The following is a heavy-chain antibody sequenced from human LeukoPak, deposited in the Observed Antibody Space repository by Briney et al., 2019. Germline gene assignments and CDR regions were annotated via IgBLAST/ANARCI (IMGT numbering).Heavy chain of an antibody. CDR1: GYSISSGYY. Sequence: SETLSLTCTVSGYSISSGYYWGWIRQPPGKGLEWIGSIYHSGGTYYNPSLKSRVTISVDTSKNQFSLKLSSVTAADTAVYYCARGFNYDSSGYYYRGSYYFDYWGQGTLVTVSS. CDR2: IYHSGGT. D-gene: IGHD3-22*01. V-gene: IGHV4-38-2*02. CDR3: ARGFNYDSSGYYYRGSYYFDY. J-gene: IGHJ4*02.